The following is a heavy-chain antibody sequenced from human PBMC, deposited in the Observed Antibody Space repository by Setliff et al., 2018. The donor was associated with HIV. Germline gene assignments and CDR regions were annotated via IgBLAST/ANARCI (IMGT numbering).Heavy chain of an antibody. CDR2: IYTSGNT. V-gene: IGHV4-4*07. Sequence: SETLSLTCTVSGGSISSHYWSWIRQPAGKGLEWIGRIYTSGNTNYNPSLKSRVTMSVDTSKNQFSLKLSSVTAADTAVHYCARDSELGLNYHYGMDVWGQGTTVTVSS. CDR1: GGSISSHY. J-gene: IGHJ6*02. CDR3: ARDSELGLNYHYGMDV. D-gene: IGHD1-26*01.